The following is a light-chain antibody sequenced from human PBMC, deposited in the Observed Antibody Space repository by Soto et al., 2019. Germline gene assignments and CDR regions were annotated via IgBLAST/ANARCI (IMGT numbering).Light chain of an antibody. J-gene: IGLJ2*01. CDR3: AAWDDSLSGRGV. Sequence: QSVLTQPPSASGTPGQRVTISCSGSSSNIGNNYVYWYQMVPGTAPKLLIYRNNQRPSGVPDRFCGSRSGTSASLAISGLRSEDEADYYCAAWDDSLSGRGVFGGGTKLTVL. CDR2: RNN. V-gene: IGLV1-47*01. CDR1: SSNIGNNY.